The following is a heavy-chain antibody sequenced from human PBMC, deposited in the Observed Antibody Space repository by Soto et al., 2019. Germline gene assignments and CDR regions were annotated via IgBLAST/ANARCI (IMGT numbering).Heavy chain of an antibody. Sequence: ASVKVSCKASGYTFTSCGVSWVRQAPGQGLEGMGWISAYNGNTNYAQKLKGRVTMTTDTSTSTAYMELRSLRSDDTAVCYCARASYYYDSSGYSNYYGMDVCGQGTTVTVSS. CDR2: ISAYNGNT. J-gene: IGHJ6*02. D-gene: IGHD3-22*01. V-gene: IGHV1-18*01. CDR3: ARASYYYDSSGYSNYYGMDV. CDR1: GYTFTSCG.